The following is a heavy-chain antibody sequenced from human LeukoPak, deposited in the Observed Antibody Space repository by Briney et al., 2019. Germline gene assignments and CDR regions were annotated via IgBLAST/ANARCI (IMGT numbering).Heavy chain of an antibody. CDR3: ARASHDYGDYSHFDY. J-gene: IGHJ4*02. Sequence: EPSGTLSLTCAVSGGSISSRNWWSWVRQPPGKGLEWIGEIYHSGSTNYNPSLKTRVTISVDKSKNQFSLKLSSVTAADTAVYHCARASHDYGDYSHFDYWGQGTLVTVSS. CDR2: IYHSGST. V-gene: IGHV4-4*02. CDR1: GGSISSRNW. D-gene: IGHD4-17*01.